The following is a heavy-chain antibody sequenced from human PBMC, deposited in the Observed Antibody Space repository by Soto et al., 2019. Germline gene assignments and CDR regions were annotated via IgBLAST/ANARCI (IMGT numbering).Heavy chain of an antibody. V-gene: IGHV3-30*18. Sequence: GGSLRLSCAASGFTFSSYGMHWVRQAPGKGLEWVAVISYDGSNKYYADSVKGRFTISRDNSKNTLYLQMNSLRAEDTAVYYCAKDVVSGSSHFDYWGQGTLVTVSS. CDR1: GFTFSSYG. CDR3: AKDVVSGSSHFDY. J-gene: IGHJ4*02. CDR2: ISYDGSNK. D-gene: IGHD1-26*01.